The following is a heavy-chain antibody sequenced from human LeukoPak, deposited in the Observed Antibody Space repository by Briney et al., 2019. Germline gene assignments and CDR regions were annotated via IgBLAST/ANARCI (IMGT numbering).Heavy chain of an antibody. Sequence: ASVKVSCKASGGTFISYAISWVRQAPGQGLEWMGGIIPIFGTANYAQKFQGRVTITADESTNTAYMELSSLRSEDTAVYYCARGTKEDCSSSSCDWGDAFAIWGQGTMVTVSS. D-gene: IGHD2-2*01. J-gene: IGHJ3*02. CDR3: ARGTKEDCSSSSCDWGDAFAI. CDR1: GGTFISYA. CDR2: IIPIFGTA. V-gene: IGHV1-69*13.